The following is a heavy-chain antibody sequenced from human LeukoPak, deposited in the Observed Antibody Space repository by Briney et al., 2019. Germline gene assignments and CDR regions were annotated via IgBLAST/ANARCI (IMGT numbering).Heavy chain of an antibody. Sequence: PGGSLRLSCAASGFTFSDYYMSWIRQAPGKGLEWVSYISSSGSTIYYADSVKGRFTISRDNAKNSLYLQMSSLRAEDTAIYFCARDRGSPGPLQLFDYWGQGTLVPVSS. CDR1: GFTFSDYY. CDR2: ISSSGSTI. D-gene: IGHD1-7*01. CDR3: ARDRGSPGPLQLFDY. V-gene: IGHV3-11*01. J-gene: IGHJ4*02.